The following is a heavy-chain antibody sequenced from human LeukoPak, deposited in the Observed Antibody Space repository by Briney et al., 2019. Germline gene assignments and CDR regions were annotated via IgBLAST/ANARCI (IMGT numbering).Heavy chain of an antibody. Sequence: SATLSLTCTVSGGSISSYYWSWIRQPAGKGLEWIGRIYTSGSTNYNPSLKSRVTMSVDTSKNQFSLKLSSVTAADTAVYYCARDHPDYVWGGYRPLDYWGQGTLVTVSS. J-gene: IGHJ4*02. CDR2: IYTSGST. D-gene: IGHD3-16*02. CDR1: GGSISSYY. CDR3: ARDHPDYVWGGYRPLDY. V-gene: IGHV4-4*07.